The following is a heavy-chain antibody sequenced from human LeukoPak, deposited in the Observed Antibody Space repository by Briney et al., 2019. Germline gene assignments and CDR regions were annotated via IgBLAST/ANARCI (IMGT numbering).Heavy chain of an antibody. Sequence: ASVKVSCKASGYTFTSYAMNWVRQAPGQGLEWMGWINPNSGGTNYAQKFQGRVTMTRDTSISTAYMELSRLRSDDTAVYYCARGITMIANPIDIWGQGTMVTVSS. J-gene: IGHJ3*02. CDR1: GYTFTSYA. D-gene: IGHD3-22*01. CDR3: ARGITMIANPIDI. V-gene: IGHV1-2*02. CDR2: INPNSGGT.